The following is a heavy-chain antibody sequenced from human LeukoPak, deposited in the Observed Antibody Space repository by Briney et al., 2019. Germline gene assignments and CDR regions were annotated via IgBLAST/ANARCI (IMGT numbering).Heavy chain of an antibody. D-gene: IGHD6-19*01. CDR2: ISTSGDST. CDR3: VKNGWLDY. Sequence: NPGGSLRLSCAASGFTLSSQNMNWDSQAPGKGMEWVAYISTSGDSTKYTDSVEGRFTTSRDNAENSLYLLMNSLRVEDTAVYYCVKNGWLDYWGQGILVTVSS. J-gene: IGHJ4*02. V-gene: IGHV3-21*06. CDR1: GFTLSSQN.